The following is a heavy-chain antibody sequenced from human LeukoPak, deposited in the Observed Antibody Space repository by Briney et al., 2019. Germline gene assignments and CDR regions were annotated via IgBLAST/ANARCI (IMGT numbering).Heavy chain of an antibody. Sequence: PGGSLRLSCAASGFTFTTYWMSWVRQAPGKGLKSVANIKRDGSEQFYVDSVKCRFTISRDNAKNSLYLQLNSLRAEDTAVYYCGRLTASGSTASGLNYFDSWGQGTLVTVSS. CDR3: GRLTASGSTASGLNYFDS. CDR1: GFTFTTYW. V-gene: IGHV3-7*01. D-gene: IGHD1-7*01. J-gene: IGHJ4*02. CDR2: IKRDGSEQ.